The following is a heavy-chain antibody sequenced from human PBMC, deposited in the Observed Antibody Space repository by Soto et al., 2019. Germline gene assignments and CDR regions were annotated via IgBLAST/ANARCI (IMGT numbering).Heavy chain of an antibody. V-gene: IGHV1-2*02. Sequence: ASVKVACNASGYPFPSDPTHWVRQAPGQRPEWMGEIGPESGATRYAQKFRGRVTMTMGTSITTVYMELKNLSPDDTAVYYCGRGRSGQIVIFYWGQGTPVNVSS. CDR2: IGPESGAT. J-gene: IGHJ4*02. CDR1: GYPFPSDP. D-gene: IGHD3-3*02. CDR3: GRGRSGQIVIFY.